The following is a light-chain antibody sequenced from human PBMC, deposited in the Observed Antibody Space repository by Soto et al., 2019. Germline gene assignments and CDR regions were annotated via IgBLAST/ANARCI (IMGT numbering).Light chain of an antibody. CDR3: AAWDDSLRGRV. CDR2: RND. V-gene: IGLV1-47*01. Sequence: QSVLTQPPSASGTPGQRVTISCSGSSSNIGSQYVYWYQQLPGTAPKLLFYRNDQRPSGVPDRFSVSKSGTSTSLAISGLRSEGEADYYCAAWDDSLRGRVFGGGTKLSVL. J-gene: IGLJ3*02. CDR1: SSNIGSQY.